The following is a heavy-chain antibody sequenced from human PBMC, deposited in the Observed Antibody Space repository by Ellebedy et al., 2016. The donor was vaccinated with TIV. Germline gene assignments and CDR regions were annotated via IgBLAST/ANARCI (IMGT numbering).Heavy chain of an antibody. CDR1: GGSISSYY. V-gene: IGHV4-59*01. CDR3: ARVDMSSAIPSAQYYFNYGLDV. Sequence: SETLSLTCTVSGGSISSYYWSWIRQPPGKGLEWIGYIYYSGSTNYNPSLKSRVTISVDTSKNQFSLKLSSVTAADTAVYFCARVDMSSAIPSAQYYFNYGLDVWGPGTTVVVSS. J-gene: IGHJ6*02. CDR2: IYYSGST. D-gene: IGHD3-9*01.